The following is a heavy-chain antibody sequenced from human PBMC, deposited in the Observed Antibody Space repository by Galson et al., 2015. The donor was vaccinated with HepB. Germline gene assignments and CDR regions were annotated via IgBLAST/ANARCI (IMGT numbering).Heavy chain of an antibody. CDR1: GFTFSSYS. Sequence: SLRLSCAASGFTFSSYSMNWVRQAPGKGLEWVSYISISSSSIYYADSVRGRFTISRGNAKNSLYLQMNSLRDEDTAVYYCARDSGSGRNWFDPWGQGTLVTVSS. CDR3: ARDSGSGRNWFDP. J-gene: IGHJ5*02. D-gene: IGHD1-1*01. V-gene: IGHV3-48*02. CDR2: ISISSSSI.